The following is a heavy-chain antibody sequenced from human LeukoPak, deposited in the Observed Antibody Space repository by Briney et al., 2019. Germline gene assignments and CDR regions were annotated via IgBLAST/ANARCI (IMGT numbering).Heavy chain of an antibody. V-gene: IGHV4-39*07. CDR1: GHSINSNNYY. CDR3: ARDLYFNWFDP. J-gene: IGHJ5*02. D-gene: IGHD3-9*01. CDR2: IYSTGST. Sequence: SETLSLTCNVSGHSINSNNYYWGWIRQPPGKGLEWIGTIYSTGSTYYSASLKSRVTISVDTSKNQFSLKLSSVTAADTAVYYCARDLYFNWFDPWGQGTLVTVSS.